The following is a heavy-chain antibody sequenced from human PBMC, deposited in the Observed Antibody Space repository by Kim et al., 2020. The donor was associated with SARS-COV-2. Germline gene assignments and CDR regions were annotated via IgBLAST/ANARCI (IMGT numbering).Heavy chain of an antibody. Sequence: SETLSLTCTVSGGSISSSSYYWGWIRQPPGKGLEWIGSIYYSGSTYYNPSLKSRVTISVDTSKNQFSLKLSSVTAADTAVYYCARRALIGYVWGSYRPLLDYWGQGTLVTVSS. D-gene: IGHD3-16*02. CDR3: ARRALIGYVWGSYRPLLDY. CDR2: IYYSGST. CDR1: GGSISSSSYY. V-gene: IGHV4-39*01. J-gene: IGHJ4*02.